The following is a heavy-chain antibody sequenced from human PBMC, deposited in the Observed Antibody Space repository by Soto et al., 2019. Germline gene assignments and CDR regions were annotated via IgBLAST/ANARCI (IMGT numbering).Heavy chain of an antibody. J-gene: IGHJ4*02. Sequence: EVQLLESGGGLVQPGGSLRLSCAASGFTFSSYAMSWVRQAPGKGLEWVSAISGSGGSTYYADSVKGRFTISRDNSKNTLYLQMNSLRAEDTAVYYCAKSIGATMIVGATLDYWGQGTLVTVSS. CDR3: AKSIGATMIVGATLDY. V-gene: IGHV3-23*01. CDR2: ISGSGGST. CDR1: GFTFSSYA. D-gene: IGHD3-22*01.